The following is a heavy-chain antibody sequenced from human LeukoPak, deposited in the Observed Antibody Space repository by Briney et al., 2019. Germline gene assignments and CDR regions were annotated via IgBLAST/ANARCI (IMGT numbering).Heavy chain of an antibody. CDR1: GFTFSSYE. Sequence: GGSLRLSCAASGFTFSSYEMNWVRQAPGKGLEWVSGITGSGGSTYYADSVKGRFTISRDNSKNTLYLQMNSLRAEDTAIYYCARDERLLSFLKWGQGTLVTVSS. D-gene: IGHD3-3*01. V-gene: IGHV3-23*01. J-gene: IGHJ4*02. CDR2: ITGSGGST. CDR3: ARDERLLSFLK.